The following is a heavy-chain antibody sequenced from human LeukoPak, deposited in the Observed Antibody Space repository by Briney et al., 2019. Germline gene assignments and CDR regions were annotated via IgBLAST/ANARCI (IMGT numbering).Heavy chain of an antibody. Sequence: ASVKVSCKASGYTFSSSGISWVRQAPGQGLEWMGWISAYNGDTNYTHHLQDRVIMTTDTSTSTAYMELRSLGSDDTAVYYCARLPTGYKSDWYFNAFDYWGQGTLVTVSS. CDR2: ISAYNGDT. CDR1: GYTFSSSG. V-gene: IGHV1-18*01. D-gene: IGHD6-19*01. J-gene: IGHJ4*02. CDR3: ARLPTGYKSDWYFNAFDY.